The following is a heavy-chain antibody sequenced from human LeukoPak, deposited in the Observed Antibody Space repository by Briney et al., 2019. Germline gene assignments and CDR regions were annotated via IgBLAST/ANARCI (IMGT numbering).Heavy chain of an antibody. CDR1: GGTFSSYA. CDR2: IIPIFGTA. CDR3: ARGHYDSSGYYPDY. Sequence: SVKVSCKASGGTFSSYAISWVRQAPGQGLEWMGGIIPIFGTANYAQKFQGRVTMTRDTSTSTVYMELSSLRSEDTAVYYCARGHYDSSGYYPDYWGQGTLVTVSS. V-gene: IGHV1-69*05. D-gene: IGHD3-22*01. J-gene: IGHJ4*02.